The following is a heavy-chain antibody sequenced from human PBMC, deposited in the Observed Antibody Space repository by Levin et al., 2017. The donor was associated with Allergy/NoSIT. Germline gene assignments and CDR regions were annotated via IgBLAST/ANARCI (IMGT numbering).Heavy chain of an antibody. CDR1: GFTFSSYA. J-gene: IGHJ4*02. Sequence: PGGSLRLSCAASGFTFSSYAMNWVRQAPGKGLEWVSVFSANGGSTNYADSVKGRFTISRDTSKNTLYLHMYTLRAEDTAVYYCAKMAGDFWSGYYSYFDSWGQGTLVTVSS. D-gene: IGHD3-3*01. V-gene: IGHV3-23*01. CDR2: FSANGGST. CDR3: AKMAGDFWSGYYSYFDS.